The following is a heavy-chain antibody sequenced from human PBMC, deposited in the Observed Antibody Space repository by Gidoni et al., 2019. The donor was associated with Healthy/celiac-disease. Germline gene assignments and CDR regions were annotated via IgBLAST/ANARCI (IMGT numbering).Heavy chain of an antibody. J-gene: IGHJ4*02. Sequence: QVQLQESGPGLVQPSQTLSLTCTVSGGSISSGSYYWSWIRQPAGKGLEWIGRIYTSGSTNYNPSLKSRVTISVDTSKNQFSLKLSSVTAADTAVYYCARAISSRPPLFDYWGQGTLVTVSS. V-gene: IGHV4-61*02. D-gene: IGHD6-6*01. CDR1: GGSISSGSYY. CDR3: ARAISSRPPLFDY. CDR2: IYTSGST.